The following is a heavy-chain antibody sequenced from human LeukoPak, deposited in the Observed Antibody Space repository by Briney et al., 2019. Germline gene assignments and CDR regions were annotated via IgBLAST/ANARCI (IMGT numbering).Heavy chain of an antibody. V-gene: IGHV4-61*02. D-gene: IGHD2-15*01. CDR2: IYLSGST. J-gene: IGHJ4*02. CDR3: ARALNPLPGTYYFDY. Sequence: PSETLSLTCTVSGGSISSSRYYWGWIRQPAGKGLEWIVRIYLSGSTNYNSSLQSRVTMSVDTSKNQFSLKLSSVTAADTAVYYCARALNPLPGTYYFDYWGQGTLVTVSS. CDR1: GGSISSSRYY.